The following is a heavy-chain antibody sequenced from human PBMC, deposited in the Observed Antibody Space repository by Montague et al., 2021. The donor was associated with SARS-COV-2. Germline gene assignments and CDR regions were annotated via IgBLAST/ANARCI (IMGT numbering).Heavy chain of an antibody. D-gene: IGHD2-8*02. V-gene: IGHV4-39*07. CDR2: VDSAGST. CDR3: ARDEYTCYWYEY. CDR1: AGSLSSRSNY. J-gene: IGHJ4*02. Sequence: SETLSLTCTVSAGSLSSRSNYWGWIRQPPGMGLQWIGSVDSAGSTYYSSSLKSRVTISLDTSKNQFSLKLSSVTAADTAVYYCARDEYTCYWYEYWGQGALVTVSS.